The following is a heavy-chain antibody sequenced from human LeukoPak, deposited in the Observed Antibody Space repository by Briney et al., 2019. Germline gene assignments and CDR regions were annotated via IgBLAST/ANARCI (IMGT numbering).Heavy chain of an antibody. V-gene: IGHV3-30*18. D-gene: IGHD4-17*01. CDR2: ISYDGSNK. J-gene: IGHJ4*02. CDR3: AKKVAGDYGVDY. Sequence: PGGSLRLSCAASGFTFSSYGMYWVRQAPGKGLEWVAVISYDGSNKYYADSVKGRFTISRDNSKNTLYLQMNSLRAEDTAVYYCAKKVAGDYGVDYWGQGTLVTVSS. CDR1: GFTFSSYG.